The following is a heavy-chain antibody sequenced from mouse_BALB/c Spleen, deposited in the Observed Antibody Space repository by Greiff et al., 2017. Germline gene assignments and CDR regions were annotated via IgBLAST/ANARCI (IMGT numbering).Heavy chain of an antibody. CDR3: AREYGGSWYFDV. V-gene: IGHV2-9*02. Sequence: VQGVESGPGLVAPSQSLSITCTVSGFSLTSYGVHWVRQPPGKGLEWLGVIWAGGSTNYNSARMSRLSISKDNSKSPVFLKMNSLQTDDTAMYYCAREYGGSWYFDVWGAGTTDTVSS. D-gene: IGHD1-1*01. CDR1: GFSLTSYG. J-gene: IGHJ1*01. CDR2: IWAGGST.